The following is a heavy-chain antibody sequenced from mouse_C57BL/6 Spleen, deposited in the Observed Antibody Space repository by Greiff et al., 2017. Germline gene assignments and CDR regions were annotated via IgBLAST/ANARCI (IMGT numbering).Heavy chain of an antibody. Sequence: QVQLQQPGAELVKPGASVKLSCKASGYTFTSYWMQWVKQRPGQGLEWIGEIDPSDSYTNYNQKFKGKATLTVDTSSSTAYMQLSSLTSEDSAVYYCAKRGSNYYFDDWGQGTTLTVSS. J-gene: IGHJ2*01. V-gene: IGHV1-50*01. D-gene: IGHD2-5*01. CDR1: GYTFTSYW. CDR3: AKRGSNYYFDD. CDR2: IDPSDSYT.